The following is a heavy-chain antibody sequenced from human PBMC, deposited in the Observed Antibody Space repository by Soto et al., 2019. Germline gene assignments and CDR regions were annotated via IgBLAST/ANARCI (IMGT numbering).Heavy chain of an antibody. Sequence: GGSLRLSCAASGFTFSSYWMRWVRQAPGKGLEWVADIKYDGSNKYYVDSVKGRFTISRDNSKNTLYLQMNSLRAEDTAVYYFARDLDSSSWHLVYYGMDVWGQGTTVTVSS. CDR1: GFTFSSYW. CDR3: ARDLDSSSWHLVYYGMDV. V-gene: IGHV3-33*08. CDR2: IKYDGSNK. J-gene: IGHJ6*02. D-gene: IGHD6-13*01.